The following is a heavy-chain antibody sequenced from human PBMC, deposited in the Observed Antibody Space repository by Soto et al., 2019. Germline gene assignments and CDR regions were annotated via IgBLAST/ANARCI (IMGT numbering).Heavy chain of an antibody. D-gene: IGHD1-1*01. V-gene: IGHV4-59*08. Sequence: QVQLQQSGPGLVKPSETLSLTCSVSSGPTGSHNWGWIRQTPGRGLEWIGYVYSTGGTSYNPSLTSRVTISADTSTNHISLTLTSVTAADTAVYYCVRQGIGNLHGLVDVWGQGTTVRVSS. CDR1: SGPTGSHN. CDR3: VRQGIGNLHGLVDV. CDR2: VYSTGGT. J-gene: IGHJ6*02.